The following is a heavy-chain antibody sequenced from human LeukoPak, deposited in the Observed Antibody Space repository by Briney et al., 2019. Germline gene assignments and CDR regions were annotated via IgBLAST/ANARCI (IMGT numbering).Heavy chain of an antibody. V-gene: IGHV1-3*01. CDR2: VDAGNGDT. CDR1: GYTFSDYA. J-gene: IGHJ4*02. Sequence: ASVKVSCKASGYTFSDYAMHWVRQAPGQRFEWMGWVDAGNGDTRYSQKFQGRVTITRDTSASTAYIELRSLRSEDTAMYYCARGSASDWPLDHWGQETLVTISS. D-gene: IGHD3-9*01. CDR3: ARGSASDWPLDH.